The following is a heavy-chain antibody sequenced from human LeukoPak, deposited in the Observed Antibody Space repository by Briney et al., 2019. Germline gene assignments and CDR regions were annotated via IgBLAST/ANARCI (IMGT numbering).Heavy chain of an antibody. J-gene: IGHJ4*02. CDR3: ARSGVRDFWSGYYDYFDY. V-gene: IGHV4-39*01. Sequence: KASETLSLTCTVSGGSISSSSYYWGWIRQPPGEGLEWIGSIYYSGSTYYNPSLKSRVTISVDTSKNQFSLKLSSVTAADTAVYYCARSGVRDFWSGYYDYFDYWGQGTPGHRLL. CDR1: GGSISSSSYY. D-gene: IGHD3-3*01. CDR2: IYYSGST.